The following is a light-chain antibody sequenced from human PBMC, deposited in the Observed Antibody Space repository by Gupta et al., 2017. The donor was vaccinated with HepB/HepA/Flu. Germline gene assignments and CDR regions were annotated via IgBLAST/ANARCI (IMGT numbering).Light chain of an antibody. CDR3: PTWGNTMQET. CDR1: SAHSTYA. CDR2: VTRYGHH. Sequence: QLVLTQSPAASPSLRASVKLTCNLSSAHSTYAIACHPQQHEKGFRYLMRVTRYGHHTKAAGIPERFSGSRFGAARSLSISGLQPEDDGDYYCPTWGNTMQETFGGGTKLTVL. J-gene: IGLJ2*01. V-gene: IGLV4-69*01.